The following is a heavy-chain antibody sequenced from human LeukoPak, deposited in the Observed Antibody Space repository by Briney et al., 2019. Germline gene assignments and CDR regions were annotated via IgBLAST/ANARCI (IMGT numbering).Heavy chain of an antibody. J-gene: IGHJ4*02. Sequence: GGSLRLSCAASGFTVSSNYMSWVRQAPGKGLEWVAVISYDGSNKYYADSVKGRFTISRDNSENTLYLQMNSLRAEDTAVYYCARGPPMVRGVKFDYWGQGTLVTVSS. V-gene: IGHV3-30*03. D-gene: IGHD3-10*01. CDR1: GFTVSSNY. CDR3: ARGPPMVRGVKFDY. CDR2: ISYDGSNK.